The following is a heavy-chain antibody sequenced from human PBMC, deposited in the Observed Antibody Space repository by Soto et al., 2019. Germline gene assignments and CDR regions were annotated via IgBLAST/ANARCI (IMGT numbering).Heavy chain of an antibody. CDR2: IWYDGSNK. V-gene: IGHV3-33*01. CDR1: GFTFSSYG. J-gene: IGHJ4*02. Sequence: GGSLRLSCAASGFTFSSYGMHWVRQAPGKGLEWVAVIWYDGSNKYYADSVKGRFTISRDNSKNTLYLQMNSLRAEDTAVYYCSSSYYYDSSGYYPGLFDYWGQGTLVTVSS. CDR3: SSSYYYDSSGYYPGLFDY. D-gene: IGHD3-22*01.